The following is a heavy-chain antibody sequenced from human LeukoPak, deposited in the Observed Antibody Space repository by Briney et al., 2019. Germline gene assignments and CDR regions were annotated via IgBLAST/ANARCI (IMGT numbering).Heavy chain of an antibody. CDR3: TTGRIAARGYYFDY. J-gene: IGHJ4*02. V-gene: IGHV3-15*01. CDR1: GFTFSNAW. Sequence: GGSLRLSCAASGFTFSNAWMSWVRQAPGKGLEWVGRIKSKTDGGTTDYAAPVKGRFTISRDDSKNTLYLQMNRLKTEDTAVYYCTTGRIAARGYYFDYWGQGTLVTVSS. CDR2: IKSKTDGGTT. D-gene: IGHD6-6*01.